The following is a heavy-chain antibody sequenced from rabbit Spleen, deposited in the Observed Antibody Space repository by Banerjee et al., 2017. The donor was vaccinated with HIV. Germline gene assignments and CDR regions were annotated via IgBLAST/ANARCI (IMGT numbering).Heavy chain of an antibody. Sequence: QSLEESGGDLVKPGASLTLTCTASGFSLSSIYYMCWVRQAPGKGLEWIACIFIGDGNTYYASWAKGRFTITRSTSLNTVTLQLHSLTAADTATYFCVRGASGSGYYSLWGPGTLVTVS. CDR1: GFSLSSIYY. J-gene: IGHJ4*01. CDR3: VRGASGSGYYSL. CDR2: IFIGDGNT. V-gene: IGHV1S40*01. D-gene: IGHD1-1*01.